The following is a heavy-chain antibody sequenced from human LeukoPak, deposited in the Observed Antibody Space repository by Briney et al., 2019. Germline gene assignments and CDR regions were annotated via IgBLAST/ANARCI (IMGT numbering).Heavy chain of an antibody. V-gene: IGHV4-59*08. D-gene: IGHD3-22*01. CDR2: IYYSGST. J-gene: IGHJ3*01. Sequence: PSETLSLTCTVSGGSISGYYWSWIRQSPGKGLMWIGYIYYSGSTNYNPSLKSRVTISVDVSRNQFSLKLASVTATDTALYYCARHFTYSYDTNGYPRHVFDVWGQGTVVTVSS. CDR1: GGSISGYY. CDR3: ARHFTYSYDTNGYPRHVFDV.